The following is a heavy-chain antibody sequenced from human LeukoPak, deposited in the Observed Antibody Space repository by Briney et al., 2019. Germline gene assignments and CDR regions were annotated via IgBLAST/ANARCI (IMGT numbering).Heavy chain of an antibody. V-gene: IGHV3-7*01. D-gene: IGHD5-12*01. CDR3: ARLGQRKWPYYFDY. CDR1: GFTFSSYW. CDR2: IKQDGSEK. Sequence: AGGSLRLSCAASGFTFSSYWMSWVRQAPGKGLEWVANIKQDGSEKYYVDSVKGRFTISRDNAKNSLYLQMNSLRAEDTAVYYCARLGQRKWPYYFDYWGQGTLVTVSS. J-gene: IGHJ4*02.